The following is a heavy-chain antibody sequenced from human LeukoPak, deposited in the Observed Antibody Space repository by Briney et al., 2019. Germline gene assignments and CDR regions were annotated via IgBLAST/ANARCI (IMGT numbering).Heavy chain of an antibody. D-gene: IGHD5-18*01. CDR2: ISWNSGSI. CDR3: AKGRGYSYGSDAFDI. CDR1: GFTFDDYA. J-gene: IGHJ3*02. Sequence: GGSLRLSCAASGFTFDDYAMHWVRQAPGKGLEWVSGISWNSGSIGYADSVKGRFTISRDNAKNSLYLQMNSLRAEDTALYYCAKGRGYSYGSDAFDIWGQGTMVTVSS. V-gene: IGHV3-9*01.